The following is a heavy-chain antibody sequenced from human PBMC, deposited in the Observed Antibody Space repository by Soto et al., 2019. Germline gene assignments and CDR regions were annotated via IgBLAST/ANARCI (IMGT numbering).Heavy chain of an antibody. V-gene: IGHV4-39*01. CDR3: ARRVQVADFWSGYYPPNWFDP. CDR2: IYYSGST. Sequence: SETLSLTCTVSGGSISSSSYYWGWIRQPPGKGLEWIGSIYYSGSTYYNPSLKSRVTISVDTSKNQFSLKLRSVTAADTAVDYCARRVQVADFWSGYYPPNWFDPWGQGTLVTVSS. CDR1: GGSISSSSYY. D-gene: IGHD3-3*01. J-gene: IGHJ5*02.